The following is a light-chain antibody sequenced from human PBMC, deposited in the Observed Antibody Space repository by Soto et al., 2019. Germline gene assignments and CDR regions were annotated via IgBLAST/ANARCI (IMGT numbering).Light chain of an antibody. CDR1: QSVSSTY. J-gene: IGKJ1*01. CDR3: QKYGSLTSST. CDR2: GAS. Sequence: EIVLTQSPGTLSLSPGERATLSCRASQSVSSTYLAWYQQKPGQAPRLIIYGASSSATGIPDRFSGSGSGTDFSLTISRLEPEDFVVYYCQKYGSLTSSTFGQGTKVEIK. V-gene: IGKV3-20*01.